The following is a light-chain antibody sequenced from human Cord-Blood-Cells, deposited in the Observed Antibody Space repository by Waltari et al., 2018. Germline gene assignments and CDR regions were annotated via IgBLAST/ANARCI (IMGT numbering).Light chain of an antibody. Sequence: QSVLPPPPSDSGTPGPRVTIPCSSTSSNIGSNHVYWYQQLPGTAPKLLIYRNNQRPSGVPDRFSGSKSGTSASLAISGLRSEDESDYYCAAWDDSLSVVFGGGTKLTVL. CDR3: AAWDDSLSVV. CDR1: SSNIGSNH. J-gene: IGLJ2*01. CDR2: RNN. V-gene: IGLV1-47*01.